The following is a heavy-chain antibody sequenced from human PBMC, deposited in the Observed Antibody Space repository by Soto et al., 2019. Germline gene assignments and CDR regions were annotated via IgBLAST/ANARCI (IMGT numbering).Heavy chain of an antibody. D-gene: IGHD1-26*01. V-gene: IGHV1-69*13. CDR1: GGTFSSYA. CDR3: ARDRRQKWAFDI. CDR2: IIPIFGTA. Sequence: WASVKVSCKASGGTFSSYAISWVRQAPGQGLEWMGGIIPIFGTANYAQKFQGRVTITADESTSTAYMELSSLRSEDTAVYYCARDRRQKWAFDIWGQGTMVTVSS. J-gene: IGHJ3*02.